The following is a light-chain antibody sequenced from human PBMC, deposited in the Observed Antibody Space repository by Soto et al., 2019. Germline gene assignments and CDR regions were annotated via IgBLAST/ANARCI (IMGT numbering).Light chain of an antibody. CDR3: CSDAGRYTWV. CDR2: DVS. V-gene: IGLV2-11*01. CDR1: SSDVGSYNY. Sequence: QSALTQPRSVSGSPGQSVTISCTGTSSDVGSYNYVSWFQQHPGKAPKFMIYDVSKRPSGVPDRFSGSKSGNTASLTISGLQAEDEADYYCCSDAGRYTWVFGGGTKLTVL. J-gene: IGLJ3*02.